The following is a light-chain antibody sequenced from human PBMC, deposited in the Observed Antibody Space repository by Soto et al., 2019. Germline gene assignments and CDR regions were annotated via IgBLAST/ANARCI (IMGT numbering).Light chain of an antibody. CDR2: GAS. CDR1: QGISSY. V-gene: IGKV1-9*01. CDR3: QRINSFPVT. J-gene: IGKJ4*01. Sequence: DIQLTQSPSFLSASVGDRVTITCRASQGISSYLGWYQQRPGKATKLLIYGASTLQSGVPSRFSGSGSGTEFTLTISSLQPEDFATYYCQRINSFPVTFGGGTKVEIK.